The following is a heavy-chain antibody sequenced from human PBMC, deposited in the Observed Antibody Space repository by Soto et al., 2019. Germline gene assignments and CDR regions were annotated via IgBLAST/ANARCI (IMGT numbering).Heavy chain of an antibody. V-gene: IGHV1-69*13. Sequence: SVKVSCKASGGTFSSYAISWVRQAPGQGLEWMGGIIPIFGTANYAQKFQGRVTITADESTSTAYMELSSLRSEDTAVFYCARAIVVVVADYSYGMDVWGQGTTVTVSS. CDR2: IIPIFGTA. CDR1: GGTFSSYA. CDR3: ARAIVVVVADYSYGMDV. J-gene: IGHJ6*02. D-gene: IGHD2-15*01.